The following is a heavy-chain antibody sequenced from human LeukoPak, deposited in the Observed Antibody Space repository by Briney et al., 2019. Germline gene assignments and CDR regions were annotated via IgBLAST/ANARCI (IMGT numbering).Heavy chain of an antibody. CDR3: AKASWVSSTDAVL. Sequence: GGSLRLSCAASGFIFSNYAMSWVRQAPARGLEWVSSLRGDGETFYADSVKGRFTLSRDDSRNTVYLQLNNLRVEDTAVYYCAKASWVSSTDAVLWGQGTLVTVSS. J-gene: IGHJ4*02. D-gene: IGHD3-16*01. CDR2: LRGDGET. CDR1: GFIFSNYA. V-gene: IGHV3-23*01.